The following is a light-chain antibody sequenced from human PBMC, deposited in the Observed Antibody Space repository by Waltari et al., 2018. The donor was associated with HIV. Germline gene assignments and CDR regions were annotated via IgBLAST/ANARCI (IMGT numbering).Light chain of an antibody. CDR3: SSYTSSSTLVV. CDR2: EVS. J-gene: IGLJ2*01. CDR1: SSDVGGYKY. Sequence: QSALTQPASVSGSPGQSITISCTGSSSDVGGYKYVSWYQQHPGKAPKLMIYEVSNRPSGVSNRFSGSKSGNTASLTISGLQAEDEADYYRSSYTSSSTLVVFGGGTKLTVL. V-gene: IGLV2-14*01.